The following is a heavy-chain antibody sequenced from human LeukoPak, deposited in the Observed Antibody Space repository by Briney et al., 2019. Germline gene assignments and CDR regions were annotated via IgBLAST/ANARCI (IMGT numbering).Heavy chain of an antibody. CDR2: MNPNSGNT. V-gene: IGHV1-8*01. J-gene: IGHJ6*03. Sequence: ASVKVSCKASGYTFTSYDINWVRQATGQGLEWMGWMNPNSGNTGYAQKFQGRVTMTRNTSISTAYMELSSLRSEDTAVYYCARRPSSSRLFYYYYYMDVWGKGTTVTVSS. CDR1: GYTFTSYD. CDR3: ARRPSSSRLFYYYYYMDV. D-gene: IGHD6-6*01.